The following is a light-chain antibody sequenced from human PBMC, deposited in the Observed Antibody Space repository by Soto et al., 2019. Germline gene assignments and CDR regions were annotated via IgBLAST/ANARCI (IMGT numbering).Light chain of an antibody. V-gene: IGKV1-39*01. Sequence: DIQMTQSPSSLSASVGDRVTITCRTSQSISSYLNWYQQKPGKAPNLLIYAASSLQSGVPSRFSGSGSGTNFTLTTSSLQPEDFATYYCQQSYSSLWTFGQGTKVEIK. J-gene: IGKJ1*01. CDR3: QQSYSSLWT. CDR1: QSISSY. CDR2: AAS.